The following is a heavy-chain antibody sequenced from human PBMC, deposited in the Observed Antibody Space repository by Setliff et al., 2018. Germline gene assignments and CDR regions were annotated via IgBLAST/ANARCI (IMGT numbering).Heavy chain of an antibody. D-gene: IGHD3-3*01. J-gene: IGHJ4*02. CDR3: RFWSGYYKNDY. Sequence: PSETLSLTCTVYGGSFSDYYWGWIRQPPGKGLEWIAEINHSGSTNYNPSLKSRVTISVDTSRNQFSLKLSSVTAADTAVYYWRFWSGYYKNDYWGQGTLVTVSS. CDR2: INHSGST. CDR1: GGSFSDYY. V-gene: IGHV4-34*01.